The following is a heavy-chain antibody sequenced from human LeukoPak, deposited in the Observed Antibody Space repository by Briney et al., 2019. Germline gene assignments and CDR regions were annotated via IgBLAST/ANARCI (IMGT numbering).Heavy chain of an antibody. J-gene: IGHJ4*02. CDR1: GGSISSYY. Sequence: TSETLSLTCTVSGGSISSYYWSWLRQAPGKGLEWIGYIYYSGNTNYNPSLKSRVTMSIDTSKNQFYLKLISVTAADTAVYYCARVGSGSFDYWGQGTLVTVSS. V-gene: IGHV4-59*01. CDR2: IYYSGNT. D-gene: IGHD1-26*01. CDR3: ARVGSGSFDY.